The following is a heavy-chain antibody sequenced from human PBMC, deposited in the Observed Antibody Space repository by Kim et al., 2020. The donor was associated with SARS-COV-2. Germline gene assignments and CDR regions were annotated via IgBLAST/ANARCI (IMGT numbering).Heavy chain of an antibody. D-gene: IGHD4-17*01. J-gene: IGHJ3*02. V-gene: IGHV3-30*03. CDR3: ASPRPPTGLIAFDI. CDR2: ISYDGSNK. CDR1: GFTFSSYG. Sequence: GGSLRLSCAASGFTFSSYGMHWVRQAPGKGLEWVAVISYDGSNKYYADSVKGRFTISRDNSKNTLYLQMNSLRAEDTAVYYCASPRPPTGLIAFDIWGQGTMVTVSS.